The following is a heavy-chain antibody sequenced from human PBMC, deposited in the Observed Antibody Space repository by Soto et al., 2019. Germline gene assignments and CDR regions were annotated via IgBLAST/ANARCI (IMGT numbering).Heavy chain of an antibody. J-gene: IGHJ4*02. CDR3: ARARRGQQLVHLDY. Sequence: SETLSLTCTVSGGSISSSSYYWGWIRQPPGKGLEWIGSIYYSGSTYYNPSLKSRVTISVDTSKNQFSLKLSSVTAADTAVYYCARARRGQQLVHLDYWGQGTLVTVSS. V-gene: IGHV4-39*01. CDR2: IYYSGST. CDR1: GGSISSSSYY. D-gene: IGHD6-13*01.